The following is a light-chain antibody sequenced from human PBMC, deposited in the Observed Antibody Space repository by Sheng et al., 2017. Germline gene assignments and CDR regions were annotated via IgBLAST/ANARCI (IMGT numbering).Light chain of an antibody. CDR3: QEANSLPRT. J-gene: IGKJ1*01. Sequence: DIQLTQSPSSVSASIGDSVTITCRASQSISNWLAWYQQKPGKAPKLLMYAASTLENGVPSRFSGRGSGTHFTLTITNLQPEDFATYYCQEANSLPRTFGQGTKVE. CDR2: AAS. CDR1: QSISNW. V-gene: IGKV1-12*01.